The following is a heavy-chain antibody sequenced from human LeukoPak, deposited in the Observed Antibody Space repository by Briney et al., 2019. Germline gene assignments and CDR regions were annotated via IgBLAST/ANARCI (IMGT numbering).Heavy chain of an antibody. J-gene: IGHJ3*02. CDR1: GYTFTGSY. D-gene: IGHD3-10*01. Sequence: GASVKVSCKASGYTFTGSYMHWVRQAPGQGLEWMGWIIPNSGGTNYAQTFQGRVTMTRDTSISAVYMELSRLKSDDTAVYYCARVRGPIHAFDIWGQGTMVTVSS. V-gene: IGHV1-2*02. CDR2: IIPNSGGT. CDR3: ARVRGPIHAFDI.